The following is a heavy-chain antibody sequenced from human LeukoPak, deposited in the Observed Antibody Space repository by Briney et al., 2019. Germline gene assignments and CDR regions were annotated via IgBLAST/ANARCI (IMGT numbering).Heavy chain of an antibody. CDR3: ASSDTAMVTYNY. V-gene: IGHV3-23*01. CDR2: ISGSGGST. J-gene: IGHJ4*02. CDR1: GFTFSSYA. Sequence: GGSLRLSCAASGFTFSSYAMSWVRQAPGKGLEWVSAISGSGGSTYYADSVKGRFTISRDNSKNTLYLQMNSLRTEDTAVSYCASSDTAMVTYNYWGQGTLVTVSS. D-gene: IGHD5-18*01.